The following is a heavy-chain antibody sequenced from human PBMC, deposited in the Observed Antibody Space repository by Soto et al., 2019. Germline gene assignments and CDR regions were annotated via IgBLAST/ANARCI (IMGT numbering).Heavy chain of an antibody. J-gene: IGHJ6*02. D-gene: IGHD3-16*01. CDR2: INGYNGNT. CDR3: ARLGDVPYYYYGMDV. CDR1: GYTFTSYG. Sequence: GASVKVSCKASGYTFTSYGISWVRQAPGQGPEWMGWINGYNGNTNHAQKLQGRVTMSTDTSTSTAYMELRSLRSDDSAVYYCARLGDVPYYYYGMDVWGQGITVTVSS. V-gene: IGHV1-18*01.